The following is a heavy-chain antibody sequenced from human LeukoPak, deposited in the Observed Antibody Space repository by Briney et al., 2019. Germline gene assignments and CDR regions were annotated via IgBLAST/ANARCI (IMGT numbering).Heavy chain of an antibody. CDR3: ARQVDVGCTSTSCYGHGAFDI. J-gene: IGHJ3*02. D-gene: IGHD2-2*01. V-gene: IGHV4-34*01. Sequence: SETLSLTCAVYGGSFSGYYWSWIRQPPGKGLEWIGEIDHSGSTNYNPSLKSRVTISVDTFKNQFSLKLTSVTAADMAVYYCARQVDVGCTSTSCYGHGAFDIWGQGTVVTVSS. CDR1: GGSFSGYY. CDR2: IDHSGST.